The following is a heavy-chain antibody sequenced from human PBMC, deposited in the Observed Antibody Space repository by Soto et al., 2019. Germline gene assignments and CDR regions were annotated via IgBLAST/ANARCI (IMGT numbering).Heavy chain of an antibody. CDR3: ARDPGLNPVYYMDV. Sequence: KPGGSLRLSCAASGFTFSSYSMNWVRQAPGKGLEWVSSISSSSYIYYADSVKGRFTISRDNAKNSLYLQMNSLRAEDTAVYYCARDPGLNPVYYMDVWGKGTTVTVSS. V-gene: IGHV3-21*01. J-gene: IGHJ6*03. CDR2: ISSSSYI. CDR1: GFTFSSYS.